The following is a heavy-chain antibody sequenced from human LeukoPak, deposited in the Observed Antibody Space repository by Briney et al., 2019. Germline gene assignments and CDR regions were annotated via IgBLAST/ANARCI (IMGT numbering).Heavy chain of an antibody. CDR3: AKDTGRDGQRVLDY. CDR1: VFTFSSYG. V-gene: IGHV3-23*01. CDR2: ISGSGGST. D-gene: IGHD5-24*01. J-gene: IGHJ4*02. Sequence: GGSLRLSCAASVFTFSSYGMSWVRQAPGKGLEWVSAISGSGGSTYYADSVKGRFTISRDNSKNTLYLQMNSLRAEDTAVYYCAKDTGRDGQRVLDYWGQGTLVTVSS.